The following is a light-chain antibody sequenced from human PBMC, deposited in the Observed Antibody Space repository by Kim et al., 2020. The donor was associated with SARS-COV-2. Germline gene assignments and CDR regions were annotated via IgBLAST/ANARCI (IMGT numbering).Light chain of an antibody. V-gene: IGKV2-30*02. J-gene: IGKJ2*01. CDR1: QSLLHSYGNTY. Sequence: QPASLSCRSSQSLLHSYGNTYLMWFQQRPGQSPRRLIDHVSNRDSGVPDRFSGSGSGTDFTLKISRVEAEDVGVYFCMQYTQWPHTFGQGTKLEI. CDR3: MQYTQWPHT. CDR2: HVS.